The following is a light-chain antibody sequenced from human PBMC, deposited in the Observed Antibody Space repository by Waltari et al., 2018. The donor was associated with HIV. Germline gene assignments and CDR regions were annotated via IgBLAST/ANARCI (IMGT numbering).Light chain of an antibody. CDR3: VGWDSRLRGYV. V-gene: IGLV1-47*01. CDR1: SSNIENDK. Sequence: QPVLTPPPSASGTPGQRVTIPCSGRSSNIENDKEYWYQQFPGAAPKLLIYKDTQRPSGVPDRFTGSKSGTSASLAIGGLRSEDEADYYCVGWDSRLRGYVFGTGTKVTVL. J-gene: IGLJ1*01. CDR2: KDT.